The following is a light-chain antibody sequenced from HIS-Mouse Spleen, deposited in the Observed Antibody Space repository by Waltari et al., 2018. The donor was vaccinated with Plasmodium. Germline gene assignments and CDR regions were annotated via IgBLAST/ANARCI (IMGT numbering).Light chain of an antibody. CDR1: QSISSW. Sequence: DIQMTQSPSTLPASVGDRVTIPCRASQSISSWLAWYQQKPGKAPKLLIYRASSLESGVPSRFIVSGSGTEFTLTISSLQPDDFATYYCQQYNSYWTFGQGTKVEIK. V-gene: IGKV1-5*03. J-gene: IGKJ1*01. CDR3: QQYNSYWT. CDR2: RAS.